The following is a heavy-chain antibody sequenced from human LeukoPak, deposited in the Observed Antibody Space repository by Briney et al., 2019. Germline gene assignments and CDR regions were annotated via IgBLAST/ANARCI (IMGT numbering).Heavy chain of an antibody. V-gene: IGHV3-30-3*01. CDR2: ISYDGSNK. D-gene: IGHD6-13*01. J-gene: IGHJ4*02. CDR1: GFTFSSYA. CDR3: ARNMYSSSWYRDY. Sequence: GGSLRLSCAASGFTFSSYAMHWVRQAPGKGLEWVAVISYDGSNKYYADSVKGRFTISRDNPKNTLYLQMNSLRAEDTAFYYCARNMYSSSWYRDYWGQGTLVTVSS.